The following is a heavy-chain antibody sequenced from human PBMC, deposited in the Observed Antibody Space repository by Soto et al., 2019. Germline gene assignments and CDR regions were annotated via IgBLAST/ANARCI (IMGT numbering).Heavy chain of an antibody. CDR2: IYSGGST. Sequence: GGSLRLSCAASGFTVSSNYMSWVRQAPGKGLEWVSVIYSGGSTYYADSVKGRFTISRDNSKNTLYLQMNSLRAEDTAVYYCARDYDFWSGLARDYWGQGTLVTVSS. V-gene: IGHV3-66*01. CDR3: ARDYDFWSGLARDY. CDR1: GFTVSSNY. J-gene: IGHJ4*02. D-gene: IGHD3-3*01.